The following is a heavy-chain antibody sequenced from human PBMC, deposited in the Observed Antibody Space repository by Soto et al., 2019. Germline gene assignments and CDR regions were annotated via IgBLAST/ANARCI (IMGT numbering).Heavy chain of an antibody. V-gene: IGHV3-64*01. D-gene: IGHD6-13*01. CDR1: GFTFSNYE. CDR3: ARRGYGSRWPNVYMDV. J-gene: IGHJ6*03. CDR2: ISNNGAHT. Sequence: GGSLRLSCAASGFTFSNYEMHWVRQAPGKGLEYVSGISNNGAHTDYAKSVKGRFTISRDNSENTLYLQMGSLRAEDMALYYCARRGYGSRWPNVYMDVCGKGNTVTVPS.